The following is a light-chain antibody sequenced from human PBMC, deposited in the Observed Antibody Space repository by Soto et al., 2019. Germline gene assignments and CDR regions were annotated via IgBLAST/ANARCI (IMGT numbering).Light chain of an antibody. CDR2: VAS. J-gene: IGKJ4*01. CDR3: QQYNNWPPT. V-gene: IGKV3-15*01. CDR1: QSISSS. Sequence: EIVMTQSPATLSVSPGERATLSCRASQSISSSLAWYQQKPDQAPRLLIYVASTRATDIPTRFSGSGSGTEFTLTISSLQSEDFAVYFCQQYNNWPPTFGGGTKVEIK.